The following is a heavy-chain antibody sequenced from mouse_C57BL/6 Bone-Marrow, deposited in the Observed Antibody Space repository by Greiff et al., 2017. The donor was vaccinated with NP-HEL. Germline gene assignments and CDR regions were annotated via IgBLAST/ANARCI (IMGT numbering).Heavy chain of an antibody. CDR1: GYTFTDYY. CDR3: AREGIYYYGSSNYFDY. D-gene: IGHD1-1*01. J-gene: IGHJ2*01. CDR2: IFPGSGST. V-gene: IGHV1-75*01. Sequence: QVQLQQSGPELVKPGASVKISCKASGYTFTDYYINWVKQRPGQGLEWIGWIFPGSGSTYYNEKFKGKATLTVDKSSSTAYMLLSSLTSEDSAVYFCAREGIYYYGSSNYFDYWGQGTTLTVSS.